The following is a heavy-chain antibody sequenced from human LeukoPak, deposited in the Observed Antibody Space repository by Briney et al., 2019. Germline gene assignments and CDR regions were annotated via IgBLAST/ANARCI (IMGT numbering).Heavy chain of an antibody. D-gene: IGHD3-22*01. CDR2: INPSGGST. CDR1: GYTFTSYY. J-gene: IGHJ4*02. CDR3: ARAGNYYDSRGGLYYFDY. V-gene: IGHV1-46*01. Sequence: ASVKVSCKASGYTFTSYYMHWVRQAPGQGLEWMGIINPSGGSTSYAQKFQGRVTMTRDTSTSTVYMELSSLRSEDTAVYYCARAGNYYDSRGGLYYFDYWGQGTLVTVSS.